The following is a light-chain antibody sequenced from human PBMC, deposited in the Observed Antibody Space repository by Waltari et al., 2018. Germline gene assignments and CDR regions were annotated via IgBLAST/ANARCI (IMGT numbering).Light chain of an antibody. CDR1: QDISNS. CDR2: TAS. J-gene: IGKJ1*01. V-gene: IGKV1-27*01. CDR3: QKYNSAPWT. Sequence: DIQMTQSPSSLSASVGDRFAITCRASQDISNSLAWYQQKPGQVPKLLIYTASTLQSGVTARFSGSGSGTDFTLTISNLQPEDVATYYCQKYNSAPWTFGQGTKVEIK.